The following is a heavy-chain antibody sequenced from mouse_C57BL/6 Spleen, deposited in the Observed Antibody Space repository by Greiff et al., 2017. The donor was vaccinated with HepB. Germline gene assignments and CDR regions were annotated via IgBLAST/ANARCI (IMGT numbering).Heavy chain of an antibody. Sequence: QVQLQQSGAELVRPGSSVKLSCKASGYTFTSYWMDWVKQRPGQGLEWIGNIYPSDSETHYNQKFKDKATLTVDKSSSTAYMQLSSLTSEDSAVYYGARERGNYVGFAYWGQGTLVTVSA. D-gene: IGHD2-1*01. J-gene: IGHJ3*01. CDR2: IYPSDSET. CDR1: GYTFTSYW. CDR3: ARERGNYVGFAY. V-gene: IGHV1-61*01.